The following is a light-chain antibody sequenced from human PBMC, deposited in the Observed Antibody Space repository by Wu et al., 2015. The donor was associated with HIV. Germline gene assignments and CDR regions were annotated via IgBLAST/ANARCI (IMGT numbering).Light chain of an antibody. J-gene: IGKJ5*01. CDR2: QTS. V-gene: IGKV3-20*01. CDR1: QSVSNGY. Sequence: EIVLTQSPDTLSVSVGQRVTLSCRASQSVSNGYVAWYQHKPGQAPRLLISQTSTRAAGVPERFGGSGSATDFTLTIGRLEPEDFAVYYCQQYVDLPQTFGQGTRLDNK. CDR3: QQYVDLPQT.